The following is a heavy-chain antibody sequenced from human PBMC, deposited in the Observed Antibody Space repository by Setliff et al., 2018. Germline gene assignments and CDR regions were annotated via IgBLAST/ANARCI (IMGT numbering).Heavy chain of an antibody. J-gene: IGHJ4*02. Sequence: PSETLSLTCTVSGYSISSGYYWGWIRQPPGKGLEWLGSPFQTGTTYYNPSLNSRVSVSVDTPTNQFSLKVFSVTAADTAVYYCRFWSSYYKNDYWAQGTLVTVSS. D-gene: IGHD3-3*01. CDR2: PFQTGTT. CDR3: RFWSSYYKNDY. V-gene: IGHV4-38-2*02. CDR1: GYSISSGYY.